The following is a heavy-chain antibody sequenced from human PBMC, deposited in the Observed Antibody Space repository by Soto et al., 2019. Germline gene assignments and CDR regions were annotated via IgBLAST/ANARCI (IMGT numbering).Heavy chain of an antibody. CDR1: GFTFSSYG. D-gene: IGHD3-10*01. J-gene: IGHJ6*01. V-gene: IGHV3-30*18. CDR2: ISYDGSNK. CDR3: AKDQRRLLWFGELPTAYGMDV. Sequence: QVQLVESGGSVVQPGRSLRLSCAASGFTFSSYGMHWVRQAPGKGLEWVAVISYDGSNKYYADSVKGRFTISRDNSKNTLYLQMNSLRAEDTAVYYCAKDQRRLLWFGELPTAYGMDVW.